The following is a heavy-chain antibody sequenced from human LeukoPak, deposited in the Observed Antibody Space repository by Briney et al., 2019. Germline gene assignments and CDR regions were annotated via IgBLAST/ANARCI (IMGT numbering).Heavy chain of an antibody. CDR3: ASGDRYDGSASYYSDY. Sequence: ASVTVSCKASGYTFTVYYIHWVRQAPGQGLEWMGWINPNSGGTNSAQNFQGRVTITRDTSISTAYMEVSRLTSDDTAVYYCASGDRYDGSASYYSDYWGQGTLVTVSS. CDR1: GYTFTVYY. V-gene: IGHV1-2*02. CDR2: INPNSGGT. D-gene: IGHD3-22*01. J-gene: IGHJ4*02.